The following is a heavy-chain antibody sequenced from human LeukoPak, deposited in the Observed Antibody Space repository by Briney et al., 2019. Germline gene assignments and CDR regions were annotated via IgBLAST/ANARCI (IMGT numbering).Heavy chain of an antibody. CDR1: GFTFSAFG. V-gene: IGHV3-30*02. J-gene: IGHJ4*02. D-gene: IGHD3-9*01. CDR3: VKDYHYDVLGSYFDY. CDR2: IRYDGSKE. Sequence: GGSLRLSCAVSGFTFSAFGMHWVRQAPGKGLEWVALIRYDGSKEYYADSVKGRFTISRDNSKNTLFLQMNSLRTEDTAVYYCVKDYHYDVLGSYFDYWGQGTLVTVSS.